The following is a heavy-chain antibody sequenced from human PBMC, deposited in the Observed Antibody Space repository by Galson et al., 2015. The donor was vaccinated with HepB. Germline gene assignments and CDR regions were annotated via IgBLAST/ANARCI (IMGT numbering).Heavy chain of an antibody. Sequence: SLRLSCAASVFTVSSNYMSWVRQAPGKGLEWVSVIYSGGSTYYADSVKGRFTISRDNSKNTLYLQMNSLRAEDTAVYYCARVGWELSFDYWGQGTLVTVSS. J-gene: IGHJ4*02. CDR1: VFTVSSNY. D-gene: IGHD1-26*01. CDR3: ARVGWELSFDY. CDR2: IYSGGST. V-gene: IGHV3-53*01.